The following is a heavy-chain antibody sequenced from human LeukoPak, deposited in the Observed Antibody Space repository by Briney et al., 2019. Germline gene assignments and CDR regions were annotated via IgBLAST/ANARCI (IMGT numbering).Heavy chain of an antibody. D-gene: IGHD2-21*02. CDR1: GFSVNNYG. CDR2: AWYDGSKK. V-gene: IGHV3-33*01. CDR3: ARDPCGGDCPLDY. J-gene: IGHJ4*02. Sequence: GGSLRPSCAASGFSVNNYGLHWVRQAPGRGLEWVSLAWYDGSKKYYADSVKGRFTISRDNPKNMLYLQMNSLRAEDTAVYYCARDPCGGDCPLDYWGQGALVTVSS.